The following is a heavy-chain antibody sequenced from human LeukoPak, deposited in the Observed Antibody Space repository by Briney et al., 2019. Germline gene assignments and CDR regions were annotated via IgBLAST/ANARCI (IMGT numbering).Heavy chain of an antibody. Sequence: SETLSLTCTVSGGSISSYYWSWIRQPPGKGLEWIGYIYYSGSTNYNPSLKSRVTISVDTSKNQFSLKLSSVTAADTAVYYCARDRTMVRGVHDYWGQGTLVTVSS. V-gene: IGHV4-59*12. CDR2: IYYSGST. CDR1: GGSISSYY. D-gene: IGHD3-10*01. J-gene: IGHJ4*02. CDR3: ARDRTMVRGVHDY.